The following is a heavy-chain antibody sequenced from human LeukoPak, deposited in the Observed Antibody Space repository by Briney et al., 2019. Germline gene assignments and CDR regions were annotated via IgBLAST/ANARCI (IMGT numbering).Heavy chain of an antibody. CDR3: GGFGYEAAVDL. V-gene: IGHV3-7*01. Sequence: GGSLRLSCAASGPTFNTYWMTWVRRAPGKGLEWVANIKPDESETYYVDTVKGRFTISRDNAKNLLYLQMNSLRGEDTAVYYCGGFGYEAAVDLWGQGTLVTVSS. CDR2: IKPDESET. D-gene: IGHD6-13*01. J-gene: IGHJ4*02. CDR1: GPTFNTYW.